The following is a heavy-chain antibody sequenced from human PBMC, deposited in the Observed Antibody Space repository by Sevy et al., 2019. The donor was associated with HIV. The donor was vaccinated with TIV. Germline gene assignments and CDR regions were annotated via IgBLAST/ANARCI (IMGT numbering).Heavy chain of an antibody. Sequence: VGSLRLSCVASGLTVGSLSINWVRQAPGKELEWVSLIHSAGTTFYSDSVKGRFTISRDNSNNTLDLQMNSLRAEDTAIYYCARIKGASSYYAMDVWGQGTTVTVSS. D-gene: IGHD5-12*01. CDR2: IHSAGTT. J-gene: IGHJ6*02. V-gene: IGHV3-53*01. CDR1: GLTVGSLS. CDR3: ARIKGASSYYAMDV.